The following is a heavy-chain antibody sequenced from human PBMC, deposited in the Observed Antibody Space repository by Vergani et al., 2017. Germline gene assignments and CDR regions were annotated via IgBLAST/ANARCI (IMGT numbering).Heavy chain of an antibody. J-gene: IGHJ6*02. CDR2: IYYSGST. D-gene: IGHD6-13*01. V-gene: IGHV4-59*01. Sequence: QVQLQESGPGLVKPSETLSLTCTVSGGSISSYYWSWIRQPPGKGLEWIGYIYYSGSTNYNPSLKSRVTISVDTSKNQFSLKLSSVTAADTAVYYCARDGGSSWSPSYYYYGMDVWGQGTTVTVSS. CDR1: GGSISSYY. CDR3: ARDGGSSWSPSYYYYGMDV.